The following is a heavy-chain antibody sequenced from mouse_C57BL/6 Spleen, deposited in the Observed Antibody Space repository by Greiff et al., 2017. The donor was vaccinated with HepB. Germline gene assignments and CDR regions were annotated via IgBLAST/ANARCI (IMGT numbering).Heavy chain of an antibody. CDR3: ARGGLAWFAY. Sequence: EVKLMESGGGLVKPGGSLKLSCAASGFTFSDYGMHWVRQAPEKGLEWVAYISSGSSTIYYADTVKGRFTISRDNAKNTLFLQMTSLGSEDTAMYYCARGGLAWFAYWGQGTLVTVSA. V-gene: IGHV5-17*01. CDR2: ISSGSSTI. D-gene: IGHD2-2*01. CDR1: GFTFSDYG. J-gene: IGHJ3*01.